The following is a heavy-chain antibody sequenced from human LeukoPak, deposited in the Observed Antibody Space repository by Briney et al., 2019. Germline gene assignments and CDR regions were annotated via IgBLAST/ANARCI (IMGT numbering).Heavy chain of an antibody. D-gene: IGHD1-26*01. V-gene: IGHV4-34*01. CDR2: INDSGST. Sequence: PSVTPSLTCAVYGEPVSGYYGDWIRQPPGKGLEGIGAINDSGSTTYNPSLKSRLTMSVDTSKNQFSLKLSSVTAADTAVYYCARGSRFALGNFFRQPLFFDYWGQGNLATVSS. J-gene: IGHJ4*02. CDR1: GEPVSGYY. CDR3: ARGSRFALGNFFRQPLFFDY.